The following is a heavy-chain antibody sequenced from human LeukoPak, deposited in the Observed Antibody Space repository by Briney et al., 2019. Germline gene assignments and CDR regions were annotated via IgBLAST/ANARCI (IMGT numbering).Heavy chain of an antibody. CDR3: AAESYSSSGQDAFDI. D-gene: IGHD6-13*01. Sequence: GGSLRLSCAASGFTFSSYAMSWVRQAPGKGLEWVSAISDSGGSTYYADSVKGRFTISRDNAKNSLYLQMNSLRAEDTAVYYCAAESYSSSGQDAFDIWGQGTMVTVSS. J-gene: IGHJ3*02. V-gene: IGHV3-23*01. CDR1: GFTFSSYA. CDR2: ISDSGGST.